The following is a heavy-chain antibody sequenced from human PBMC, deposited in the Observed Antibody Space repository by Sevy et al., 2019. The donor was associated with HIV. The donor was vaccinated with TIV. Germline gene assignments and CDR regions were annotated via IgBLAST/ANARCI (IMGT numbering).Heavy chain of an antibody. CDR1: GYTFSSYG. CDR2: IVTYNGNI. Sequence: ASVRVSCKASGYTFSSYGISWVRQVPGQGLEWMGWIVTYNGNIKNSQKVQDRVTMTTDTSKSKAYMELRSLTSDDTAVYFCARISTLRGKFNWFDPWGQGTLVTVSS. CDR3: ARISTLRGKFNWFDP. V-gene: IGHV1-18*01. J-gene: IGHJ5*02.